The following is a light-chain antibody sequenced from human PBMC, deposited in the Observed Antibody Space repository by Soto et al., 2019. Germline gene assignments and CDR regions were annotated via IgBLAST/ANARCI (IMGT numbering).Light chain of an antibody. V-gene: IGLV2-14*01. CDR3: SSYTSSSTLYV. CDR1: SSDVGGYNY. Sequence: QSALTQPASVSGSPGQSITISCTGTSSDVGGYNYVSWYQQHPGKAPKLMIYDVSNRPSGVSNRFSDSKSGNTASLTISGLQAEDEADYSCSSYTSSSTLYVFGTGTQLSVL. J-gene: IGLJ1*01. CDR2: DVS.